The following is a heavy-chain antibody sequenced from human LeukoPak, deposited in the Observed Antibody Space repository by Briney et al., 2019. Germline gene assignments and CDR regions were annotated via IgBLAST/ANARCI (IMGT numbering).Heavy chain of an antibody. CDR3: ANDYEDGFDY. CDR1: GFTFSSYS. CDR2: LYVDGTT. Sequence: GGSLRLSCAASGFTFSSYSMNWVRQAPGKGLEWVSILYVDGTTYYADSVKGRFTISRDNSRNTLYLQMSGLRLEDTAVYFCANDYEDGFDYWGQGTLVTVSS. D-gene: IGHD4-17*01. J-gene: IGHJ4*02. V-gene: IGHV3-53*01.